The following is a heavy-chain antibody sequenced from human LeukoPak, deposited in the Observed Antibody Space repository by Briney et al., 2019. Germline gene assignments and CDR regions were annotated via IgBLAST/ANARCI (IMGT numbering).Heavy chain of an antibody. CDR3: ATSPY. J-gene: IGHJ4*02. V-gene: IGHV3-48*01. CDR1: GFTFSSYS. CDR2: ISSGSSTI. Sequence: PGGSLRLSCAASGFTFSSYSMNWVRQAPGKGLEWVSYISSGSSTIYYADSVKGRFTISRDNAKNSLYLQMNSLRAEDTAVYYCATSPYWGQGTLVTVSS.